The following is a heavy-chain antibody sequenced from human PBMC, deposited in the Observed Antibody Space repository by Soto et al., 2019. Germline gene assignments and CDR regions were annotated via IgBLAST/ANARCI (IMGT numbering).Heavy chain of an antibody. CDR1: GGSISSYY. CDR2: IYYSGST. Sequence: SETLSLTCTVSGGSISSYYWSWIRQPPGKGLEWIGYIYYSGSTNYNPSLKSRVTISVDTSKNQFSLKLSSVTAADTAVYYCARVGIGVQGAFDIWGQGTMVTVSS. J-gene: IGHJ3*02. V-gene: IGHV4-59*01. CDR3: ARVGIGVQGAFDI. D-gene: IGHD1-26*01.